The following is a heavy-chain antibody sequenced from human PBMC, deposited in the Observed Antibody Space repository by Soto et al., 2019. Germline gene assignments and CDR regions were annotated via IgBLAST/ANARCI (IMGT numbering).Heavy chain of an antibody. J-gene: IGHJ6*02. CDR2: IYYSGST. Sequence: QVQLQESGPGLVKPSQTLSLTCTVSGRSISSGNYYWNWIRQHPGKGLEWMGYIYYSGSTSYNPSLKSRVTISVDKSKNQFSLKLTSVTAADTAVYYCARDHRFGSQGGMDVWGQGTTVTVSS. V-gene: IGHV4-31*03. CDR1: GRSISSGNYY. D-gene: IGHD3-10*01. CDR3: ARDHRFGSQGGMDV.